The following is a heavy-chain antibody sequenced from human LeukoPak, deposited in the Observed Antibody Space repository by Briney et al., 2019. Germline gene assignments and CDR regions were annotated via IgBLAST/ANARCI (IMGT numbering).Heavy chain of an antibody. CDR3: ARDMHTAMARGVFDY. J-gene: IGHJ4*02. CDR1: GFTFSSYS. D-gene: IGHD5-18*01. V-gene: IGHV3-48*01. Sequence: PGGSLRLSCVASGFTFSSYSMNWVRQAPGKGLEWVSYISSSSSTIYYADSVKGRFTISRDNAKNSLYLQMNSLRAEDTAVYYCARDMHTAMARGVFDYWGQGTLVTVSS. CDR2: ISSSSSTI.